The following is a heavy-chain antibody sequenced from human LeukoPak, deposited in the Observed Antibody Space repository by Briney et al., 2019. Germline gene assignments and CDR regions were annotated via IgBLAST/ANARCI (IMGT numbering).Heavy chain of an antibody. V-gene: IGHV3-30*03. J-gene: IGHJ4*02. CDR2: ISYDGSNK. CDR3: CSSWHGYFDY. D-gene: IGHD6-13*01. CDR1: GFTFSSYG. Sequence: SGGSLRLSCAASGFTFSSYGMHWIRQAPGKGLEWVAVISYDGSNKYYADSVKGRFTISRDNSKNTLYLQMNSLRAEDTAVYYACSSWHGYFDYGGQGTLVTVSS.